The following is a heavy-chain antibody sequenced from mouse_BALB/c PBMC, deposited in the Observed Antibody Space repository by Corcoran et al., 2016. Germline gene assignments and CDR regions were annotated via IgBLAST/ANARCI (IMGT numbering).Heavy chain of an antibody. Sequence: QVQLQQSGAELMKPGASVKISRKATGYTFSSYWIEWVKQRPGHGLEWIGEILPGSGSTNYNEKFKGKATFTADTSSNTAYMQLSSLTSEDSAVYYCARSHGSSRAWCAYWGQGTLVTVSA. CDR3: ARSHGSSRAWCAY. D-gene: IGHD1-1*01. CDR2: ILPGSGST. J-gene: IGHJ3*01. V-gene: IGHV1-9*01. CDR1: GYTFSSYW.